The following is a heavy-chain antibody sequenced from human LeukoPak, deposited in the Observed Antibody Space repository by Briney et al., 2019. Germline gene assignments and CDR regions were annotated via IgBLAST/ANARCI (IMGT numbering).Heavy chain of an antibody. CDR2: VKSDGTAT. Sequence: PGGSLRLSCAASGFTFSSLLMHWVRQAQGTGLVWVSSVKSDGTATNYADSVKGRFTISRDNAKNTLYLQMNSLRVEDTAVYYCVRKFATGDWGQGTLVTVSS. J-gene: IGHJ4*02. V-gene: IGHV3-74*01. CDR1: GFTFSSLL. CDR3: VRKFATGD. D-gene: IGHD1-14*01.